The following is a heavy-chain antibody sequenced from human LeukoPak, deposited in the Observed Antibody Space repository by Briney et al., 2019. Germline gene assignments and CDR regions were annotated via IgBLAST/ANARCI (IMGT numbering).Heavy chain of an antibody. CDR3: ASAQSQYYDFWSGYFAPVDYYYYYYMDV. J-gene: IGHJ6*03. CDR1: GFTFSSYS. D-gene: IGHD3-3*01. Sequence: GGSLRLSCAASGFTFSSYSMNWVRQAPGKGLEWVSYISSSSSTIYYADSVKGRFTISRDNAKNSLYLQMNSLRAEDTAVYYCASAQSQYYDFWSGYFAPVDYYYYYYMDVWGKGTTVTVSS. CDR2: ISSSSSTI. V-gene: IGHV3-48*01.